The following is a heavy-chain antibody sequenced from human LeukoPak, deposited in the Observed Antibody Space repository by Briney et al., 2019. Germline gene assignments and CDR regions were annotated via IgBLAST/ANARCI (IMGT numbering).Heavy chain of an antibody. J-gene: IGHJ4*02. CDR2: ISTGSSAK. CDR1: GFTFSAYS. CDR3: ARAGYSGTYYGDY. D-gene: IGHD1-26*01. Sequence: GGSLRLSCAASGFTFSAYSMNWVRQAPGRGLEWVSYISTGSSAKYYADSVKGRFTISRDNAKNSLFLHMNSLRDEDTAVYYCARAGYSGTYYGDYWGQGTLVTVSS. V-gene: IGHV3-48*02.